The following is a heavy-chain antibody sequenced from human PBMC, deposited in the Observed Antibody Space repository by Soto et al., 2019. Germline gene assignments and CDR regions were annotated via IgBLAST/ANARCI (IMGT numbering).Heavy chain of an antibody. Sequence: QVQLQESGPGLVKPSGTLSLTCAVSGGSISSSNWWSWVRQPPGKGLEWIGEIYHSGSTNYNPSLXXRXPXQVDKAMPHYSPKLSSATAADTAVSYCVGGATDSVFWGQGTLVTFS. D-gene: IGHD1-26*01. CDR3: VGGATDSVF. J-gene: IGHJ1*01. CDR2: IYHSGST. V-gene: IGHV4-4*02. CDR1: GGSISSSNW.